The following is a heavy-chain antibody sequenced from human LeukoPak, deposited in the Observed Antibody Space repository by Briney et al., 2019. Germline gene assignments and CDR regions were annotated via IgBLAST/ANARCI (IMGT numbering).Heavy chain of an antibody. CDR1: GFTFSSYA. Sequence: GGSLRLSCAASGFTFSSYAMHWVRQAPGKGLEWVAVISYDGSNKYYADSVKGRFTISRDNSKNTLYLQMKSLRAEDTAVYFCAKGSKAVLFTRDHYMDVWGKGITVTISS. J-gene: IGHJ6*03. V-gene: IGHV3-30*04. CDR3: AKGSKAVLFTRDHYMDV. CDR2: ISYDGSNK. D-gene: IGHD6-19*01.